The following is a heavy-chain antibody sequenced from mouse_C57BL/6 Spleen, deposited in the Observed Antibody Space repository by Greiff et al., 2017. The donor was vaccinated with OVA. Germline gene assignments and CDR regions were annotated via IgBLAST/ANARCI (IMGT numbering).Heavy chain of an antibody. Sequence: QVQLQQSGAELVKPGASVKMSCQASGYTFTSYWITWVKARPGQDLEWIGDIYPGSGNTNYNEKFKKKATRTVDTSSSTAYRQLSSLTYEDSAVYDCARSYCGSEEIAYWGQGTLVTVSA. CDR3: ARSYCGSEEIAY. D-gene: IGHD1-1*01. J-gene: IGHJ3*01. CDR1: GYTFTSYW. V-gene: IGHV1-55*01. CDR2: IYPGSGNT.